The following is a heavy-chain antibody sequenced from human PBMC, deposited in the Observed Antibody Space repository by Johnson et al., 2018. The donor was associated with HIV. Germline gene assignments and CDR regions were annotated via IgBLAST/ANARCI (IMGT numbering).Heavy chain of an antibody. CDR1: GFTFSTYW. Sequence: VQLVESGGGVVQPGGSLRLSCKASGFTFSTYWMTWVRQAPGKGLEWVAVISYDGSNKYYADSVKGRFTISRDNSKNTLSLQMNSPRVDDTAIYYWARVRAGRENAFDIWGQGTMVTVSS. J-gene: IGHJ3*02. D-gene: IGHD1-26*01. V-gene: IGHV3-30*03. CDR2: ISYDGSNK. CDR3: ARVRAGRENAFDI.